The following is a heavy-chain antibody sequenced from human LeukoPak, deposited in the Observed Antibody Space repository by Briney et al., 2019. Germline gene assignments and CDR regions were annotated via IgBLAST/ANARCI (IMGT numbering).Heavy chain of an antibody. J-gene: IGHJ4*02. CDR2: INHSECT. CDR1: GGSFSGYY. CDR3: ARAPNVPVWSGYYTGIVDY. D-gene: IGHD3-3*01. Sequence: SETLSLTCAVDGGSFSGYYWSWIRQPPGKGLEWIGEINHSECTNYNPSLKSLVTISVDTSKTHFSLKLSSVTAADTAVYYCARAPNVPVWSGYYTGIVDYWGQGTLVTVSS. V-gene: IGHV4-34*01.